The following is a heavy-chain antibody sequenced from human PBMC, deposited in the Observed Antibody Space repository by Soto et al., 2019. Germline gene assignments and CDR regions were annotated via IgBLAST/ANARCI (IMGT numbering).Heavy chain of an antibody. CDR1: GFTFSSYG. V-gene: IGHV3-30*03. Sequence: GGSLRLSCAASGFTFSSYGMHWVRQAPGKGLEWVAMISHDGSNKYYADSVKGRFTISRDNSENTLYLQMNSLRAEDTAVYYCATEADDDYGDFIFDDWGQGTLVIVSS. CDR2: ISHDGSNK. D-gene: IGHD4-17*01. CDR3: ATEADDDYGDFIFDD. J-gene: IGHJ4*02.